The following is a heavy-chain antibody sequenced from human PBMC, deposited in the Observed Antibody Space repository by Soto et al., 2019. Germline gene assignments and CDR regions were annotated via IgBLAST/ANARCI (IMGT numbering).Heavy chain of an antibody. D-gene: IGHD3-3*01. CDR2: INPSGGST. CDR1: GNTLPSYY. Sequence: APVKGSCKAIGNTLPSYYMHWGGQAPGKRREWRGIINPSGGSTSYAQKFQGRVTMTRDTSTSTVYMELSSLRSEDTAVYYCARDSSTIFGVVFPSWHRSFVFDYWGQGTLVTVSS. J-gene: IGHJ4*02. V-gene: IGHV1-46*01. CDR3: ARDSSTIFGVVFPSWHRSFVFDY.